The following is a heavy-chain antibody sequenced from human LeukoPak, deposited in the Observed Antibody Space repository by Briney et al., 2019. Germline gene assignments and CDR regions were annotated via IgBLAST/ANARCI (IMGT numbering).Heavy chain of an antibody. CDR3: AKVGTDILDYYYYYGMDV. CDR1: GGSISSYY. Sequence: SETLSLTCTVSGGSISSYYWSWIRQPPGKGLEWIGYIYYSGSTNYNPSLKSRVTISVDTSKNQFSLKLSSVTAADTAVYYCAKVGTDILDYYYYYGMDVWGRGTTVTVSS. CDR2: IYYSGST. V-gene: IGHV4-59*12. J-gene: IGHJ6*02. D-gene: IGHD3-9*01.